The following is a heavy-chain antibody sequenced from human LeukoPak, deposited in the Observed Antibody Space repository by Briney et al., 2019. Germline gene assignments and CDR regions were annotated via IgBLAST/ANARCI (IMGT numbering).Heavy chain of an antibody. J-gene: IGHJ5*02. Sequence: ASVKVSCKASGYTFTGYYMHWVRQAPGQGLEWMGWINPNSGGTNYAQKFQGRVTMTRDTSTSTAYMELSRLRSDDTAVYYCARTYYDYVWGTYRFHWFDPWGQGTLVTVSS. D-gene: IGHD3-16*02. CDR3: ARTYYDYVWGTYRFHWFDP. CDR2: INPNSGGT. V-gene: IGHV1-2*02. CDR1: GYTFTGYY.